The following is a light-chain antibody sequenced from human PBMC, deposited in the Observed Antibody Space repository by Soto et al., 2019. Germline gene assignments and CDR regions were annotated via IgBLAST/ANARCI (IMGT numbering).Light chain of an antibody. Sequence: EIVLTQPPATLSLSPGERATLSCRASQSVSSYLAWYQQNPGQAPRLLIYDASNRATGIPARFSGSGSGTDFTLTISSLEPEDFAVYYCQQRSNWPLFGPGTKVDIK. CDR3: QQRSNWPL. J-gene: IGKJ3*01. V-gene: IGKV3-11*01. CDR2: DAS. CDR1: QSVSSY.